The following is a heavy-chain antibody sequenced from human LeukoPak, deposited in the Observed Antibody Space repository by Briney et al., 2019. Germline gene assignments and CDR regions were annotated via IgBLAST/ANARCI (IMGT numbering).Heavy chain of an antibody. Sequence: ASVKVSCKASGYTFTSYDINWVRQATGQGLEWMGWMNPNSGNTGYAQKFQGGVTMTRNTSISTAYMELSSLRSEDTAVYYCARGEYSGYEGNYWGQGTLVTVSS. CDR1: GYTFTSYD. CDR2: MNPNSGNT. J-gene: IGHJ4*02. CDR3: ARGEYSGYEGNY. V-gene: IGHV1-8*01. D-gene: IGHD5-12*01.